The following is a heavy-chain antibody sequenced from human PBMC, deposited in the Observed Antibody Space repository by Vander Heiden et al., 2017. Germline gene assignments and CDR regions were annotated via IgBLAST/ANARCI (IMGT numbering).Heavy chain of an antibody. V-gene: IGHV5-51*01. CDR2: IYPGDFET. CDR1: GYSFTNYW. Sequence: EVQLVQSGAEVKKPGESLKISCKASGYSFTNYWIAWVRQMPGKGLEWMGMIYPGDFETRYSPSFQGQVTMSVDKSTSSAYLQWSSLGASDNAMYYCARRRYSGKTGDDFDYWGQGTLVTVSS. J-gene: IGHJ4*02. CDR3: ARRRYSGKTGDDFDY. D-gene: IGHD1-26*01.